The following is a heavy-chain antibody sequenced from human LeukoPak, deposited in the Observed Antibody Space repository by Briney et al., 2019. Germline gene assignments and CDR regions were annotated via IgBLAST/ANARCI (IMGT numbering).Heavy chain of an antibody. CDR3: AKEGPYYYDSSGYPLVG. J-gene: IGHJ4*02. CDR2: ISGSGGST. D-gene: IGHD3-22*01. V-gene: IGHV3-23*01. CDR1: GFTFSSYA. Sequence: GALRLSCAASGFTFSSYAMSWVRQAPGKGLEWVSAISGSGGSTYYADSVKGRFTISRDNSKNTLYLQMNSLRAEDTAVYYCAKEGPYYYDSSGYPLVGWGQGTLVTVSS.